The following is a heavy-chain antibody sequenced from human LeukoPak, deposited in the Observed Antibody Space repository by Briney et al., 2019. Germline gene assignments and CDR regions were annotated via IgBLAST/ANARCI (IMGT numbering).Heavy chain of an antibody. V-gene: IGHV3-48*01. J-gene: IGHJ6*03. CDR3: ARDSEDDDYYYYYYMDV. CDR2: ISSSGSTI. CDR1: GFTFSSYS. D-gene: IGHD1-1*01. Sequence: GGSLRLSCAASGFTFSSYSMNWVRQAPGKGLEWVSYISSSGSTIYYADSVKGRFTISRDNAKNSLYLQMNSLRAEDTAVYYCARDSEDDDYYYYYYMDVWGKGTTVTVSS.